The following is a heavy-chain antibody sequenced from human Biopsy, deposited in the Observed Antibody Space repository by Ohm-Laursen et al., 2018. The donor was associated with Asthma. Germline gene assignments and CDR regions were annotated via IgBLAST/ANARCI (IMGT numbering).Heavy chain of an antibody. CDR1: GFPFRGFG. CDR2: ISGGGPST. V-gene: IGHV3-23*01. J-gene: IGHJ4*02. D-gene: IGHD6-19*01. Sequence: SLRLSCAASGFPFRGFGMTWVRQAPGRGLEWVATISGGGPSTFYAASVKGRFTISSDTLKNTVFLHLSSLRAEDTAVYYCAKESGTVGWHADYLEEWGRGTPVTVSS. CDR3: AKESGTVGWHADYLEE.